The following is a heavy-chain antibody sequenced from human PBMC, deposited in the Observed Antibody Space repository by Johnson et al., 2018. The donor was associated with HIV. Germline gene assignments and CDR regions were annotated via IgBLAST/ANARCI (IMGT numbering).Heavy chain of an antibody. CDR1: GFTFSSYD. Sequence: VQLVESGGGLVQPGGSLRLSCAASGFTFSSYDMHWVRQATGKGLEWVSAIGTAGDTYYPGSVKGRFTISRENAKNSLYLQMNSLRAGDTAVYYCAREVKRYAFDIWGQGTMVTVSS. J-gene: IGHJ3*02. V-gene: IGHV3-13*01. CDR2: IGTAGDT. CDR3: AREVKRYAFDI.